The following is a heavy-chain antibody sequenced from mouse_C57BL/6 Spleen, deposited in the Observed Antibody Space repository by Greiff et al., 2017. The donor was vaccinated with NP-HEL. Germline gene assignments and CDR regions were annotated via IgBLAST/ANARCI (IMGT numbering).Heavy chain of an antibody. CDR1: GFNIKDDY. J-gene: IGHJ4*01. CDR2: IDPENGDT. V-gene: IGHV14-4*01. Sequence: DVQLQESGAELVRPGASVKLSCTASGFNIKDDYMHWVKQRPEQGLEWIGWIDPENGDTEYASKFQGKATITADTSSNTAYLQLSSLTSEDTAVYYCTTGLYAMDYWGQGTSVTVSS. CDR3: TTGLYAMDY.